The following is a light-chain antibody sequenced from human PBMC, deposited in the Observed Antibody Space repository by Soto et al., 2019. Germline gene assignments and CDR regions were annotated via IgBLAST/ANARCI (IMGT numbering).Light chain of an antibody. Sequence: QSVLTQPRSVSGSPGQSGTISCTGTSSDVGGYHYVSWYQHHPGKAPKLMIYDVSKRPSGVPDRFSGSKSGNTASLTISGLQAEDEADYYCCSYAGSYVFGTGTKLTVL. J-gene: IGLJ1*01. CDR3: CSYAGSYV. CDR2: DVS. CDR1: SSDVGGYHY. V-gene: IGLV2-11*01.